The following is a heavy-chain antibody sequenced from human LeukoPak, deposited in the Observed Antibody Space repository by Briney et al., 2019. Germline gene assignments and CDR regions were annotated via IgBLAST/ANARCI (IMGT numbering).Heavy chain of an antibody. CDR2: IYTSGST. Sequence: NPSQTLSLTCTVSGGSISSGSYYRSWIRQPAGRGLEWIGRIYTSGSTNYNPSLKSRVTISVDTSKNQFSLKLSSVTAADTAVYYCARDRTRYCSSTSCYLDAFDIWGQGTMVTVSS. CDR3: ARDRTRYCSSTSCYLDAFDI. D-gene: IGHD2-2*01. J-gene: IGHJ3*02. CDR1: GGSISSGSYY. V-gene: IGHV4-61*02.